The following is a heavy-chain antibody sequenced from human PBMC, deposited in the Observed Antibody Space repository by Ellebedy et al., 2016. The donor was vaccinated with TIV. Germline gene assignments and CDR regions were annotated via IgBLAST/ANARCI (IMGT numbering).Heavy chain of an antibody. Sequence: PGGSLRLSCAASGFTVSSNYMSWVRQAPGKGLEWVSVIYSGGSTYYADSVKGRFTISRDNSKNTLYLQMNSLRAEDTAVYYCARDQEGASGYFDYWGQGTLVTVSS. J-gene: IGHJ4*02. CDR1: GFTVSSNY. CDR2: IYSGGST. V-gene: IGHV3-66*01. D-gene: IGHD1-26*01. CDR3: ARDQEGASGYFDY.